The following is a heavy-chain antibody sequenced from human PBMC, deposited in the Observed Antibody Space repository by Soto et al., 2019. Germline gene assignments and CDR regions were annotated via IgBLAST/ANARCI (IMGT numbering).Heavy chain of an antibody. CDR1: GFTFDDYA. CDR2: ISWNSGSI. CDR3: AKDSVYGDPNSWLDAFDI. Sequence: EVQLVESGGGLVQPGRSLRLSCAASGFTFDDYAMHWVRQAPGKGLEWVSGISWNSGSIGYADSVKGRFIISRDNAKNSLYLQMNSLRAEDTALYYCAKDSVYGDPNSWLDAFDIWGQGTMVTVSS. V-gene: IGHV3-9*01. J-gene: IGHJ3*02. D-gene: IGHD4-17*01.